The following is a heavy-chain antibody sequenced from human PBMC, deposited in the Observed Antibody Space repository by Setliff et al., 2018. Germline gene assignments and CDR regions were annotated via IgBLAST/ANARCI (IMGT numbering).Heavy chain of an antibody. J-gene: IGHJ5*02. CDR1: GFTFSGSE. D-gene: IGHD6-19*01. V-gene: IGHV3-73*01. CDR2: IRSKADKYAT. Sequence: GESLKISCAASGFTFSGSEIHWVRQASGKGLEWVGRIRSKADKYATDYGASAKGRFIISRDDSKKTAYLQMSSLRAEDTAMYYCLLPCTSGWYNWVDPWGQGTLVTVSA. CDR3: LLPCTSGWYNWVDP.